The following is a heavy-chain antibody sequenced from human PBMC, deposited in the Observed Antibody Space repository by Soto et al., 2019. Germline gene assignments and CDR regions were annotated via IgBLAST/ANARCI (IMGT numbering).Heavy chain of an antibody. CDR1: GGSISTSSSY. CDR3: ARNGLGIAVAGTDYYYYGMDV. J-gene: IGHJ6*02. D-gene: IGHD6-19*01. V-gene: IGHV4-39*01. CDR2: IYYSGST. Sequence: PSETLSLTCTVSGGSISTSSSYWGWIRQPPGKGLEWIGSIYYSGSTYYNPSLKSRVTISVDTSKNQFSLTLSSVTAADTAVYYCARNGLGIAVAGTDYYYYGMDVWGQGTTVT.